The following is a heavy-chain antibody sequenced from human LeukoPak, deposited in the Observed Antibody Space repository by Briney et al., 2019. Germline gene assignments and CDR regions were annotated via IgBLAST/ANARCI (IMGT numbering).Heavy chain of an antibody. CDR3: ASSYGDYANWFDP. CDR2: INHSGST. Sequence: SETLSLTCTVSGGSISSSSYYWSWIRQPPGKGLEWIGEINHSGSTNYNPSLKSRVTISVDTSKNQFSLKLSSVTAADTAVYYCASSYGDYANWFDPWGQGTLVTVSS. CDR1: GGSISSSSYY. D-gene: IGHD4-17*01. J-gene: IGHJ5*02. V-gene: IGHV4-39*07.